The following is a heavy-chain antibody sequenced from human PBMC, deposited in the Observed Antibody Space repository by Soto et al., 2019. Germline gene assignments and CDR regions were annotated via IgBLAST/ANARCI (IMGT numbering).Heavy chain of an antibody. CDR3: ATGRTSRGLDV. Sequence: PSETLSLTCIVSGGTISSYYCSWIRQPPGKGLEWIGYIYSRGTTSYNPSLKSRATILVDTSKNQFSLRLTSVTATDTAVYYCATGRTSRGLDVWGQGTTVTVSS. V-gene: IGHV4-59*12. CDR1: GGTISSYY. CDR2: IYSRGTT. J-gene: IGHJ6*02.